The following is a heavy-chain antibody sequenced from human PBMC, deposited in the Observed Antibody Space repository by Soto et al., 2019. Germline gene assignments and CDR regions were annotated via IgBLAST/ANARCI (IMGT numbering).Heavy chain of an antibody. J-gene: IGHJ6*02. CDR2: IYYSGST. CDR3: ARVYHRSGMDV. D-gene: IGHD3-22*01. CDR1: GGSITSNAYY. Sequence: PSETLSLTCTASGGSITSNAYYWGWIRQPPGKGLEWIGYIYYSGSTYYNPSLKSRVTISVDTSKNQFSLKLSSVTAADTAVYYCARVYHRSGMDVWGQGTTVTVSS. V-gene: IGHV4-31*03.